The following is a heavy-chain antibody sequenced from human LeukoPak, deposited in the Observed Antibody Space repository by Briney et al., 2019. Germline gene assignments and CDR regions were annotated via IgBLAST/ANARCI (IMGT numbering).Heavy chain of an antibody. D-gene: IGHD6-19*01. CDR3: ARVRGSGWYSLGD. CDR1: GFTFSDYY. J-gene: IGHJ4*02. Sequence: GGSLRLSCAASGFTFSDYYMSWIRQAPGKGLEWVSYISSSGSTIYYADSVKGRFTISRDNSKNTLYLQMNSLRAEDTAVYYCARVRGSGWYSLGDWGQGTLVTVSS. CDR2: ISSSGSTI. V-gene: IGHV3-11*04.